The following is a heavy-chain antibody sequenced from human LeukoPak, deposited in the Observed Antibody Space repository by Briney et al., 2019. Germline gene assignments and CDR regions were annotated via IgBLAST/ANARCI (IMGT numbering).Heavy chain of an antibody. Sequence: PSETLSLTCTVSGGSISSYYWSWIRQPPGKGLEWIGYIYYSGSTNHNPSLKSRVTISVDTSKNQFSLKLSSVTAADTAVYYCARVIAAKTLYYYYYGMDVWGQGTTVTVSS. D-gene: IGHD2-21*01. CDR2: IYYSGST. CDR3: ARVIAAKTLYYYYYGMDV. V-gene: IGHV4-59*01. CDR1: GGSISSYY. J-gene: IGHJ6*02.